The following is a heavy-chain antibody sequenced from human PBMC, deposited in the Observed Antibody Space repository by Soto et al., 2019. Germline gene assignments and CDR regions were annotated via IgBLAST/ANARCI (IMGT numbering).Heavy chain of an antibody. CDR1: GFTFSYFW. CDR3: AKGKEEY. Sequence: GGSLRLSCAASGFTFSYFWMSWVRQAPGRGLEWVASINQDGGEKYYVDSVQGRFTISRDNAENSLFLQMSSLRAEDTALYYCAKGKEEYWGQGTLVTVSS. CDR2: INQDGGEK. V-gene: IGHV3-7*01. J-gene: IGHJ4*02.